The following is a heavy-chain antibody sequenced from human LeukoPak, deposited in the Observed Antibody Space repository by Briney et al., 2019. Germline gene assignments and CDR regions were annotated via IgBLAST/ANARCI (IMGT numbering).Heavy chain of an antibody. CDR1: GGTFSSYA. CDR2: IIPIFGTA. Sequence: GASVKVSCKASGGTFSSYAISWVRQAPGQGLEWMGGIIPIFGTANYAQKFQGRVTITADKSTSTAYMELSSLRSEDTAVYYCARDRILPAGYSWHCMDVWGKGTTVTVSS. V-gene: IGHV1-69*06. D-gene: IGHD2-15*01. J-gene: IGHJ6*03. CDR3: ARDRILPAGYSWHCMDV.